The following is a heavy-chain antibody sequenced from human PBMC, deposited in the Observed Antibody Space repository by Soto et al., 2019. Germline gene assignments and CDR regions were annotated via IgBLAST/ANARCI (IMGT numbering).Heavy chain of an antibody. J-gene: IGHJ5*02. V-gene: IGHV1-3*01. Sequence: ASVKVSCKSSGYTFTSYGIHWVRQAPGQRLEWMGWINAANGDTKYSPKFQGRVTITRDTSASTAYMELSSMRSEDKAVYYCVRRHVSATGIDWFEPWGQGTLVTVSS. CDR1: GYTFTSYG. CDR3: VRRHVSATGIDWFEP. CDR2: INAANGDT. D-gene: IGHD6-13*01.